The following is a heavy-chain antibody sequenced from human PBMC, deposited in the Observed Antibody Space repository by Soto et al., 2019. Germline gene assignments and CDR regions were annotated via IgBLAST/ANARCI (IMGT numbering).Heavy chain of an antibody. CDR1: GYTFTGYY. V-gene: IGHV1-2*04. D-gene: IGHD2-2*01. Sequence: ASVKVSCKASGYTFTGYYMHWVRQAPGQGLEWMGWINPNSGGTNYAQKFQGWVTMTRDTSISTAYMELSRLRSDDTAVYYCARGYCSSTSCYHWFDPWGQGTLVTVSS. CDR2: INPNSGGT. J-gene: IGHJ5*02. CDR3: ARGYCSSTSCYHWFDP.